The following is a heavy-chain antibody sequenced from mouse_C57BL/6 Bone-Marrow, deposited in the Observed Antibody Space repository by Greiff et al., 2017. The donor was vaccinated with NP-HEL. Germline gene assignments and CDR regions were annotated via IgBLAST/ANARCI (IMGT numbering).Heavy chain of an antibody. J-gene: IGHJ1*03. Sequence: VQLQQSGPELVKPGASVKISCKASGYSFTGYYMNWVKQSPEKSLEWIGEINPSTGGTTYNQKFKAKATLTVDKASSTAYMQLKSLTSEDSAVYYCARENYGSSYWYFEVWGTGTTVTVSS. CDR1: GYSFTGYY. CDR2: INPSTGGT. V-gene: IGHV1-42*01. D-gene: IGHD1-1*01. CDR3: ARENYGSSYWYFEV.